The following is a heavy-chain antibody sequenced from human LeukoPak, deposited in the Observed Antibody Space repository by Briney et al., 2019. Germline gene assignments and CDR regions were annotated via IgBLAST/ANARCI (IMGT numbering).Heavy chain of an antibody. Sequence: ASVKVSCKASGYTFTSYGISWVRQPPGQGLEWMGWISAYNGNTNYAQKLQGRVTMTTDTSTSTAYMELRSLRSDDTAVYYCARESHCSSTSCYQAFDIWGQGTMVTVSS. D-gene: IGHD2-2*01. CDR3: ARESHCSSTSCYQAFDI. V-gene: IGHV1-18*01. CDR2: ISAYNGNT. CDR1: GYTFTSYG. J-gene: IGHJ3*02.